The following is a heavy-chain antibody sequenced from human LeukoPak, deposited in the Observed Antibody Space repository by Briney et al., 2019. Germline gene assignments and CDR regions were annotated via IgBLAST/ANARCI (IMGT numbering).Heavy chain of an antibody. CDR3: AISSIGNLYYYYYMDV. D-gene: IGHD6-6*01. Sequence: SETLSLTCAVYGGSFSGYYRSWIRQPPGKGLEWIGEINHSGSTNYNPSLKSRVTISVDTSKNQFSLKLSSVTAADTAVYYCAISSIGNLYYYYYMDVWGKGTTVTVSS. V-gene: IGHV4-34*01. CDR1: GGSFSGYY. CDR2: INHSGST. J-gene: IGHJ6*03.